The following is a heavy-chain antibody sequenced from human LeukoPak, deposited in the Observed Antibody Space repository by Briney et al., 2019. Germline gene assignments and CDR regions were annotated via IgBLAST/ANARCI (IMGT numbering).Heavy chain of an antibody. Sequence: GGSLRLSCLVCRFSFNTYWMTWVRQAPGKGLEWVANIKQDGSEKYYVDSVKGRFTISRDNAKNSLYLQMNSLRADDTAVYYCARHPYAVLDYWGQGNLVTVSS. V-gene: IGHV3-7*01. J-gene: IGHJ4*02. CDR1: RFSFNTYW. D-gene: IGHD6-6*01. CDR2: IKQDGSEK. CDR3: ARHPYAVLDY.